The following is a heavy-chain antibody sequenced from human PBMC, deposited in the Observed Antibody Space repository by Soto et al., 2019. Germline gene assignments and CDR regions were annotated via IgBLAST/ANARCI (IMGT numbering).Heavy chain of an antibody. V-gene: IGHV3-23*01. D-gene: IGHD2-2*02. CDR1: GFTFSGYA. Sequence: PGGSLRLACAASGFTFSGYAMSWVRQAPGKGLEWVSTISGSGGSTYYADSVKGRFTISRDNSKNTLYLQMNSLRAEDTAMYYCARLPLGFVVVPAAIEARYGMDVWGQGTTVTVSS. CDR3: ARLPLGFVVVPAAIEARYGMDV. CDR2: ISGSGGST. J-gene: IGHJ6*02.